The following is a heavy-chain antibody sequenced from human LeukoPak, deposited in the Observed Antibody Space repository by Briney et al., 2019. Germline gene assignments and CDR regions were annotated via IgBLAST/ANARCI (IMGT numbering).Heavy chain of an antibody. J-gene: IGHJ4*02. CDR1: GFTFSDYY. CDR3: ARVRGFLPDY. V-gene: IGHV3-11*06. Sequence: GGSLRLSCAASGFTFSDYYMSWLRQAPGKGREGVSYISSSSSYTNYADSVKGRFTISRDNAKNSLYLQMNSLRAEDTAVYYCARVRGFLPDYWGQGTLVTVSS. D-gene: IGHD2/OR15-2a*01. CDR2: ISSSSSYT.